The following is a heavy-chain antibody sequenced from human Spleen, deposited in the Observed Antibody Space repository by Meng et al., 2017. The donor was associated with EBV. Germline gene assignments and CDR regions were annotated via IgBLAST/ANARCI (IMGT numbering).Heavy chain of an antibody. CDR1: VDSIGINW. V-gene: IGHV4-4*02. D-gene: IGHD3-22*01. CDR3: ARGSSGYFSIDL. CDR2: IFHSGNT. Sequence: PVLGSPSGTLALPCAVFVDSIGINWGGCVRQPPGKGLEWIGEIFHSGNTNYNPSLKSRVALSVDKSKNQISLNLNSVTAADTALYYCARGSSGYFSIDLWGQGTLVTVSS. J-gene: IGHJ5*02.